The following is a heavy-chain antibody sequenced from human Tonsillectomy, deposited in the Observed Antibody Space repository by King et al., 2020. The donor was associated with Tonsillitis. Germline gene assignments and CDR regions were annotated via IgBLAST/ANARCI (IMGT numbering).Heavy chain of an antibody. D-gene: IGHD1-14*01. Sequence: QLVQSGGGVVQPGRSLRLSCAASGFTFSSYGMHWVRQAPGKGLEWVAVISYDGSNKYYADSVKGRFTISRDNSKNTLYLQMNSLRAEDTAVYYCAKDRRSRGRDRFTIDYWGQGTLVTVSS. CDR1: GFTFSSYG. CDR3: AKDRRSRGRDRFTIDY. V-gene: IGHV3-30*18. CDR2: ISYDGSNK. J-gene: IGHJ4*02.